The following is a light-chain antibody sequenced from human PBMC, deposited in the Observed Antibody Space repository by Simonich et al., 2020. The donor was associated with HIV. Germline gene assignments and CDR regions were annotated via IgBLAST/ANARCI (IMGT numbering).Light chain of an antibody. CDR2: GAS. CDR1: QSVSSN. V-gene: IGKV3-15*01. CDR3: HQYNNWPPWT. J-gene: IGKJ1*01. Sequence: EIVMTQSLATLSVSPGERATLSCRASQSVSSNFAWYQQKPGQSPRLLIYGASTRATGIPARFRGSGSGTEFTLTISSMQSEDFAVYYCHQYNNWPPWTFGQGTKVEIK.